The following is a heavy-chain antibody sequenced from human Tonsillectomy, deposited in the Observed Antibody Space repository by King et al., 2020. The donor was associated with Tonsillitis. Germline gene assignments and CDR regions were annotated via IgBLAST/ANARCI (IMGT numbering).Heavy chain of an antibody. V-gene: IGHV2-70*04. CDR2: IDWDDDK. CDR3: AGIKYDSGVYSLDY. J-gene: IGHJ4*02. CDR1: GFSLSTSGMR. Sequence: TLKESGPALVKPTQTLTLTCTFSGFSLSTSGMRVSWIRQPPGKALEWLARIDWDDDKFYSTSLKTRLTISKDTSKNQVVLTMTNMDPVDTATYYCAGIKYDSGVYSLDYWGQGTLVTVSS. D-gene: IGHD3-22*01.